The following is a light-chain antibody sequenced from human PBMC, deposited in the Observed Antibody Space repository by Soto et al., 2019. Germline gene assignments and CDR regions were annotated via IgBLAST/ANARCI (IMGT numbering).Light chain of an antibody. J-gene: IGKJ1*01. CDR1: QGINSW. V-gene: IGKV1D-16*01. CDR3: QQYNSYWT. CDR2: AVS. Sequence: DIQMTQSPSSVSASVGDRVTITCRASQGINSWLAWYQQKPGKAPKLMIYAVSKLQSGVPSRFSGSGSGTEFTLTISSLQPDDFATYYCQQYNSYWTFGQGTKVDIK.